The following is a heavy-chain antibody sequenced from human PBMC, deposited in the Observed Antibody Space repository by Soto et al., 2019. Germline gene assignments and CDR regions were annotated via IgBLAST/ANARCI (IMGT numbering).Heavy chain of an antibody. CDR3: ARDDFWSAYSFDY. CDR2: IWYDGSKK. Sequence: PGGSLRLSCVASGFTFSSYGMQWVRQAPGEGLEWVAVIWYDGSKKYYADSVKGRFTISRDNSKNTLYLQMSGLRVEATAVYYCARDDFWSAYSFDYRGQGTLVTVSS. J-gene: IGHJ4*02. V-gene: IGHV3-33*01. D-gene: IGHD3-3*01. CDR1: GFTFSSYG.